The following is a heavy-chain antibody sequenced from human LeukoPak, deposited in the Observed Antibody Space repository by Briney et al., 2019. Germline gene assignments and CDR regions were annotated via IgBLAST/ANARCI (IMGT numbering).Heavy chain of an antibody. J-gene: IGHJ4*02. D-gene: IGHD3-10*01. Sequence: ASVKVSCKASGYSFTSHYMHWVRQAPGQGLEWLGLINPSGSSTLYAQKFQGRVTMTRDMSTTTDYMELSSLRSEDTAVYYCVRGISDYYGSGSYDYWGQGTLVTVSS. CDR1: GYSFTSHY. CDR2: INPSGSST. V-gene: IGHV1-46*01. CDR3: VRGISDYYGSGSYDY.